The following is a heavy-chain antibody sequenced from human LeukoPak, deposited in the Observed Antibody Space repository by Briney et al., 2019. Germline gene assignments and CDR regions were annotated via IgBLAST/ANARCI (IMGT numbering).Heavy chain of an antibody. J-gene: IGHJ4*02. CDR2: IYTSGST. CDR1: GGSISSYY. CDR3: ARVARCTSCFDVDY. V-gene: IGHV4-4*07. D-gene: IGHD2-2*01. Sequence: SETLSLTCTVSGGSISSYYWSWIRQPAGKGLEWIGRIGRIYTSGSTNYNPSLKSRVTMSVDTSKNQFSLKLSSVTAADTAVYYCARVARCTSCFDVDYWGQGTLVTVSS.